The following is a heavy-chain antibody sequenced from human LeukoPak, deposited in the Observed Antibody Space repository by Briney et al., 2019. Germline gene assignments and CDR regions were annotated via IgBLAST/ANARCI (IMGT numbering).Heavy chain of an antibody. Sequence: ASVKVSCKASGYTFTGYYMHWVRQAPGQGLEWMGGIIPIFGTANYAQKFQGRVTITADESTSTAYMELSSLRSEDTAVYYCARVGCSSTSCYTAYYYYMDVWGKGTTVTVSS. CDR3: ARVGCSSTSCYTAYYYYMDV. CDR2: IIPIFGTA. V-gene: IGHV1-69*13. J-gene: IGHJ6*03. D-gene: IGHD2-2*02. CDR1: GYTFTGYY.